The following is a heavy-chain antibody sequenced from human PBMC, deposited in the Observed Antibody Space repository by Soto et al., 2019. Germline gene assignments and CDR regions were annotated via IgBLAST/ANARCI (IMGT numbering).Heavy chain of an antibody. Sequence: GGSLRLSCAAPGSIFNDYWMSWVRQAPGKGLEWVGSINQDGSGGYYVDSLKGRFTISRDNAKNSLFLQMNNLRAEDTAVYYCASRGAAGIHFNSWGQGTLVTVSS. J-gene: IGHJ4*02. CDR3: ASRGAAGIHFNS. D-gene: IGHD3-10*01. V-gene: IGHV3-7*03. CDR1: GSIFNDYW. CDR2: INQDGSGG.